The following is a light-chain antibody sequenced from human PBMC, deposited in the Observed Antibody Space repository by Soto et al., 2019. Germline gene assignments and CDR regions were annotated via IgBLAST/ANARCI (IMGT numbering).Light chain of an antibody. J-gene: IGKJ1*01. CDR1: QSISSW. CDR2: EAS. CDR3: QQSNNYPWT. V-gene: IGKV1-5*03. Sequence: DIQMTQSPSTLSASVGDRVTITCRASQSISSWLAWYQQKPGKAPKLLIYEASNLESGVPSRFSCSGSGTEFTLPISSLQPDDFATYYCQQSNNYPWTFGQGTKVEIK.